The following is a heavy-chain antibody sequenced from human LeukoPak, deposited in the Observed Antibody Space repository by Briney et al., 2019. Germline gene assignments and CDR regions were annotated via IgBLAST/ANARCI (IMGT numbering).Heavy chain of an antibody. D-gene: IGHD1-1*01. V-gene: IGHV3-48*03. CDR2: ISSSGSTI. CDR3: ARDPRTVRI. Sequence: HAGGSLRLSCVASGFTFSSYEMNWVRQAPGKGLEWVSYISSSGSTIYSADSVKGRFTISRDNAKNLLYLQMDSLRVEDTAIYYCARDPRTVRIWGQGTLAAVSS. J-gene: IGHJ4*02. CDR1: GFTFSSYE.